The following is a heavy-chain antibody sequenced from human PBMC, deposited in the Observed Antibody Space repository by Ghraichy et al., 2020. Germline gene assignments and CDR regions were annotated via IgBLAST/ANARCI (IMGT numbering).Heavy chain of an antibody. Sequence: SQTLSLTCTVSGGSISSSSYYWGWIRQPPGKGLEWIGSIYYSGSTYYNPSLKSRVTISVDTSKNQFSLKLSSVTAADTAVYYCAGGSGSYLWRYYYYGMDVWGQGTTVTVSS. D-gene: IGHD1-26*01. J-gene: IGHJ6*02. V-gene: IGHV4-39*07. CDR1: GGSISSSSYY. CDR3: AGGSGSYLWRYYYYGMDV. CDR2: IYYSGST.